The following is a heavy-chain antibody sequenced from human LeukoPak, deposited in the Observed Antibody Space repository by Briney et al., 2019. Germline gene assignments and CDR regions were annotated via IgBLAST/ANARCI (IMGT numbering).Heavy chain of an antibody. J-gene: IGHJ6*03. CDR3: ATATDDSSMPGYYYYYMDV. Sequence: ASVKVSCKVSGYTLTELSMHWVRQAPGKGLEWMGGFDPEDGETIYAQKFQGRVTMTEDTSTDTAYMELSSLRSEDTAVYYCATATDDSSMPGYYYYYMDVWGKGTTVTVSS. D-gene: IGHD3-22*01. V-gene: IGHV1-24*01. CDR2: FDPEDGET. CDR1: GYTLTELS.